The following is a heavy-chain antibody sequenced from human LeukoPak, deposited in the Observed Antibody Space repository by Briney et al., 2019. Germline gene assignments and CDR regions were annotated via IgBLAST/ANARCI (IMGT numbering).Heavy chain of an antibody. D-gene: IGHD5-24*01. CDR2: ISWNSGSI. CDR1: GFRFDDYA. CDR3: AKDDSRKNGYNYPGDY. J-gene: IGHJ4*02. V-gene: IGHV3-9*01. Sequence: GGSLRLSCAASGFRFDDYAMHWVRQRPGKGLEWVSGISWNSGSIGYADSVKGRFTISRDNAKNSLFLQMNNLRPEDTAFYYCAKDDSRKNGYNYPGDYWGQGTLVTVSS.